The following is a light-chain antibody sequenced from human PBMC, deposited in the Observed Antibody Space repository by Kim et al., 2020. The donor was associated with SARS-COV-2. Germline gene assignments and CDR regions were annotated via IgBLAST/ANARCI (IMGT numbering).Light chain of an antibody. CDR3: QQNFDYPYT. Sequence: AIRMTQSPSSLSASTGERVTITCRASEGIRNFLAWYQQKPGKAPKLLVHAASTLQTGVPSRFSGSGSGTDFTLTISSLQSEDFATYYCQQNFDYPYTFGKGTKLEI. V-gene: IGKV1-8*01. CDR1: EGIRNF. J-gene: IGKJ2*01. CDR2: AAS.